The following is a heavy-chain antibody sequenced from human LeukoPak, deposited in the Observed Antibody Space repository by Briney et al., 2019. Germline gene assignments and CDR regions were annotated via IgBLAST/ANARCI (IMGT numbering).Heavy chain of an antibody. CDR3: ARGDGYYYDY. CDR1: GGSFSGYY. Sequence: SETLSLTCAVYGGSFSGYYWSWIRQPPGKGLEWIGEINHSGSTNYNPSLKSRVTISVDTSKNQFSLKLSSVTAADTAVHYCARGDGYYYDYWGQGTLVTVSS. J-gene: IGHJ4*02. D-gene: IGHD3-22*01. CDR2: INHSGST. V-gene: IGHV4-34*01.